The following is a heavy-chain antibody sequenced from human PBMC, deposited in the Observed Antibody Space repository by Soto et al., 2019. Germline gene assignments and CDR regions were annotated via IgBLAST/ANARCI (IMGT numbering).Heavy chain of an antibody. D-gene: IGHD5-12*01. CDR1: GGTFSRHA. CDR2: IIHIFGTA. V-gene: IGHV1-69*01. CDR3: ARGCGYDSNDSYSAY. J-gene: IGHJ4*02. Sequence: QVQLVQSGAEVRKPGSSVKVSCKASGGTFSRHAISWVRQAPGQGLEWRGGIIHIFGTANHAQKFQGRVTISADEFKSTVYMELNSVRSEDTAMYYCARGCGYDSNDSYSAYWGQGTLVIVSS.